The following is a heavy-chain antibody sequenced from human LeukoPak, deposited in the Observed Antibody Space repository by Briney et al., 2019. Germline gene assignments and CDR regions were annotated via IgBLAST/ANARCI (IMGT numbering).Heavy chain of an antibody. Sequence: GGSLRLSCSASGLTVSTNYLTWVRQAPGKGLEWVPVIYSGGNTYYADSVKGRFTISRDNSKNTLYLQMNSLRADDTAVYYCTRGPVGGFDAWGQGTLVTVSS. CDR1: GLTVSTNY. CDR2: IYSGGNT. J-gene: IGHJ5*02. CDR3: TRGPVGGFDA. D-gene: IGHD1-26*01. V-gene: IGHV3-53*01.